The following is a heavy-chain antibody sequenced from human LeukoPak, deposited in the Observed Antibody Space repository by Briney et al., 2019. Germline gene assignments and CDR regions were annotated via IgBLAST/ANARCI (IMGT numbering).Heavy chain of an antibody. V-gene: IGHV3-74*01. J-gene: IGHJ4*02. Sequence: GGSLRLSCAASGFTFSSYWMHWVRQAPPKGLVWVSRINSDGSSTSYADSVKGRFTISRDNSKNTLYLQVNSLRPEDTAVYYCAKSRHPYNWNDGAFFDYWGQGTLVTVSS. D-gene: IGHD1-20*01. CDR2: INSDGSST. CDR1: GFTFSSYW. CDR3: AKSRHPYNWNDGAFFDY.